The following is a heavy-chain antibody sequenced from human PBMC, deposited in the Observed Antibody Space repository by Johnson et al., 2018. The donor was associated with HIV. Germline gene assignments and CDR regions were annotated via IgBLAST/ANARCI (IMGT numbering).Heavy chain of an antibody. V-gene: IGHV3-30*03. Sequence: QVQLVESGGGVVQPGRSLRLSCAASGFTFSDYGMHWVRQAPGKGLEWVAVISYDGSNKYYADSVKGRFTISRDNSKNTLYLQMNSLRAEDTAVYYCASTSSGWFYAFDIWGQGTMVTVSS. D-gene: IGHD6-19*01. J-gene: IGHJ3*02. CDR3: ASTSSGWFYAFDI. CDR1: GFTFSDYG. CDR2: ISYDGSNK.